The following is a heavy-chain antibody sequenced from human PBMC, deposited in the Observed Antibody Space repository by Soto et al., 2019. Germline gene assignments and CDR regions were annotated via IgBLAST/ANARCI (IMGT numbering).Heavy chain of an antibody. CDR2: ITDTGGDT. CDR3: ARGSTDSYPGSRIFDF. J-gene: IGHJ4*02. D-gene: IGHD3-10*01. Sequence: EVHLVESGGGLVQWGGSLRLSCAASGFTFSGYSVNWVRQAPGEGLEWVSTITDTGGDTKYADSVRGRFTMSRDNSKKTLYLQMNSLRVEDSALYYCARGSTDSYPGSRIFDFWGRGTLVTVSS. V-gene: IGHV3-23*04. CDR1: GFTFSGYS.